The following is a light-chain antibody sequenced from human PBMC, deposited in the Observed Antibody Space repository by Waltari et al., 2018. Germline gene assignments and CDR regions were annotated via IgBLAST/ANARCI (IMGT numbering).Light chain of an antibody. Sequence: QSVLTQPPSVSGAPGQRVTISCTGSSSTIGAGYDVHWYQQLPGTAPKLLIYGNSNRPSGVPDRFSGSKSGTSASLAITGLQAEDEADYYCQSYDSSLSALVFGGGTKLTVL. CDR3: QSYDSSLSALV. V-gene: IGLV1-40*01. CDR2: GNS. CDR1: SSTIGAGYD. J-gene: IGLJ2*01.